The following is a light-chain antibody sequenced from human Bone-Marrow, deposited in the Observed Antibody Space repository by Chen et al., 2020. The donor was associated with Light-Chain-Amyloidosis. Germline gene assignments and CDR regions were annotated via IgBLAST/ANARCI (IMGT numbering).Light chain of an antibody. CDR2: EDD. V-gene: IGLV6-57*01. Sequence: NLMLTQPHSLSESPGKTVIISSTRRCGSIATNYVQWYQQRPGSSPTTVIYEDDQRPSGVPDRFSGSIDRSSNSASLTISGLKTEDEADYYCQSYQGSSQGVFGGGTKLTVL. J-gene: IGLJ3*02. CDR1: CGSIATNY. CDR3: QSYQGSSQGV.